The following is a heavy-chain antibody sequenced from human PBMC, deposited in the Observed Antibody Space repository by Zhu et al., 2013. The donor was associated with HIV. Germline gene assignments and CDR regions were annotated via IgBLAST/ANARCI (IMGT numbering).Heavy chain of an antibody. CDR1: GGSISSYY. V-gene: IGHV4-59*01. Sequence: QVQLQESGPGLVKPSETLSLTCTVSGGSISSYYWSWIRQPPGKGLEWIGYIYYSGSTNYNPSLKSRVTISVDTSKNQFSLKLSSVTAADTAVYYCARQGRGGRLPLYWGQGTLGHRLL. CDR2: IYYSGST. D-gene: IGHD1-26*01. CDR3: ARQGRGGRLPLY. J-gene: IGHJ4*02.